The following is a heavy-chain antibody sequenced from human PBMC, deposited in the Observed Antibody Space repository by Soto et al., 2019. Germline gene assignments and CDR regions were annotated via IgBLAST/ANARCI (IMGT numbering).Heavy chain of an antibody. CDR2: MYYNGNI. J-gene: IGHJ5*02. CDR1: GARMSNYY. CDR3: ASGGNWFDP. Sequence: EALSINSNVSGARMSNYYCSWVRQSPEKGLEWIGYMYYNGNINYNPSLKSRVTISIDTSKNQFSLTLKSVTAADTAVYYCASGGNWFDPWGQGVLVTVSS. D-gene: IGHD3-16*01. V-gene: IGHV4-59*01.